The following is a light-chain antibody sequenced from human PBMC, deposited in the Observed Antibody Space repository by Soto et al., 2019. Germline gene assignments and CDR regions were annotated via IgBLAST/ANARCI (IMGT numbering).Light chain of an antibody. CDR3: LLDYAYFWA. CDR2: DAS. J-gene: IGKJ1*01. CDR1: QTISGW. Sequence: DIQMTQSPSTLSASVGDTVTITCRASQTISGWLAWYQQRPGKAPNLLIFDASTLESGVPSRFSGSGSGTEFTLTISSLQPDDFATYYCLLDYAYFWAFGQGTKVDI. V-gene: IGKV1-5*01.